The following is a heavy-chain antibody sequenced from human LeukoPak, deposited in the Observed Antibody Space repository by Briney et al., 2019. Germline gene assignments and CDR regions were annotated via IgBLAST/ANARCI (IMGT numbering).Heavy chain of an antibody. CDR1: GFTFDDYG. D-gene: IGHD2-2*01. CDR2: INWNGGST. V-gene: IGHV3-20*04. CDR3: AREEGINYCSSTSCYRGWFDP. Sequence: GGSLRLSCAASGFTFDDYGMSWVRQAPGKGLEWVSGINWNGGSTGYADSGKGRFTISRDNSKNTLYLQMNSLRAEDTAVYYCAREEGINYCSSTSCYRGWFDPWGQGTLVTVSS. J-gene: IGHJ5*02.